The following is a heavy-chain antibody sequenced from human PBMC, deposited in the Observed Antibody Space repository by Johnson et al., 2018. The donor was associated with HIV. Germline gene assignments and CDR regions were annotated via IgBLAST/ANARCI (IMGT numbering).Heavy chain of an antibody. J-gene: IGHJ3*01. V-gene: IGHV3-30-3*01. CDR3: ATVYYDILTGYYYDAFDV. D-gene: IGHD3-9*01. CDR1: GFTFSDYY. CDR2: ILYDGSNK. Sequence: QVQLVESGGGLVKPGGSLRLSCAASGFTFSDYYMSWIRQAPGKGLEWVAGILYDGSNKYHADSVKGRFTISRDNSKNTLYLQMNSLRAEDTALYYCATVYYDILTGYYYDAFDVWGQGTMVTVSS.